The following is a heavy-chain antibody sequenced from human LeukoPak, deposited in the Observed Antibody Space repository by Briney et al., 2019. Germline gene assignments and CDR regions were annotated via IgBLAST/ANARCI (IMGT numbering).Heavy chain of an antibody. J-gene: IGHJ1*01. CDR3: ANISAVLRQDDVGDYYGPAAYCQD. Sequence: SETLSLTCTDSGDSIDRGGFYWTWIRQRPGKGLEYFGYIHHSGYTNYYPSLGTLVIMPTVTSTNQFSRKLTSVTAADTAVYFCANISAVLRQDDVGDYYGPAAYCQDWGPGTRVTVPS. CDR1: GDSIDRGGFY. CDR2: IHHSGYT. D-gene: IGHD3-22*01. V-gene: IGHV4-31*01.